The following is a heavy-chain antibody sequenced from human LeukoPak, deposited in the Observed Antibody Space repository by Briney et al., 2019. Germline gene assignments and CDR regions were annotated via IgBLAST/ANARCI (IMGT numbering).Heavy chain of an antibody. V-gene: IGHV1-18*01. Sequence: ASVKVSCKASDYTFTSYGISWVRQAPGQGLEWMGWISAYNGNTNYAQKLQGRVTMTTDTSTSTAYMELRSLRSDDTAVYYCARDSPRADYDYVWGSYRSYYFDYWGQGTLVTVSS. CDR3: ARDSPRADYDYVWGSYRSYYFDY. D-gene: IGHD3-16*02. J-gene: IGHJ4*02. CDR2: ISAYNGNT. CDR1: DYTFTSYG.